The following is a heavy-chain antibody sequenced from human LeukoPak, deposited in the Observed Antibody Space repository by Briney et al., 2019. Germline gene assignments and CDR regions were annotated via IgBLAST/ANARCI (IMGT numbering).Heavy chain of an antibody. J-gene: IGHJ4*02. D-gene: IGHD6-13*01. CDR3: ATTGYSSRNY. Sequence: GGSLRLSCAAPGFTFSSYEMNWVRQAPGKGLEWVSYISSSGSTIYYADSVKGRFTISRDNAKNSLYLQMNSLRAEDTAVYYCATTGYSSRNYWGQGTLVTVSS. CDR2: ISSSGSTI. CDR1: GFTFSSYE. V-gene: IGHV3-48*03.